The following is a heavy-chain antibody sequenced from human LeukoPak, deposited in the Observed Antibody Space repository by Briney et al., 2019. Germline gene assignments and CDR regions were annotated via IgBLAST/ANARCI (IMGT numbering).Heavy chain of an antibody. V-gene: IGHV3-53*01. CDR3: VRKNRDFNAAFDI. D-gene: IGHD2-21*02. Sequence: GGSLRLSCAASGFTVSNNYMSWVRQAPGKGLEWVSITYSDSSTKYADSVKGRFTISRDTSQNTLSLQMNSLRAEDTAVYYCVRKNRDFNAAFDIWGQGTVVTVSS. J-gene: IGHJ3*02. CDR2: TYSDSST. CDR1: GFTVSNNY.